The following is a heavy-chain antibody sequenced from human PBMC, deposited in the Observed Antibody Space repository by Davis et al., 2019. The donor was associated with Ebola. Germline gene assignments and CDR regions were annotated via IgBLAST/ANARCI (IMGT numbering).Heavy chain of an antibody. CDR2: IQSNLNGGTT. CDR3: TTYSSSWYDGYFQH. V-gene: IGHV3-15*07. Sequence: GESLKISCAASGLTFTDAWMTWVRQAPGKGLEWVGHIQSNLNGGTTEYAESVKGRFTISRDDSKNTLYLQMNSLKTEDTAVYYCTTYSSSWYDGYFQHWGQGTLVTVSS. J-gene: IGHJ1*01. D-gene: IGHD6-13*01. CDR1: GLTFTDAW.